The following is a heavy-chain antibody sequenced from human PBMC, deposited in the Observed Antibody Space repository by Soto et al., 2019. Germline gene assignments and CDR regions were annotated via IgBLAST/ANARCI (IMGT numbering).Heavy chain of an antibody. V-gene: IGHV1-69*13. J-gene: IGHJ6*02. CDR3: ARAPIVVVPAAQLYYYGMDV. Sequence: ASVKVSCKASGGTFSSYAISWVRQAPGQGLEWMGGIIPIFGTANYAQKFQGRVTITADESTSTAYMELSSLRSEDTAVYYCARAPIVVVPAAQLYYYGMDVWGQGTTVTVSS. CDR2: IIPIFGTA. CDR1: GGTFSSYA. D-gene: IGHD2-2*01.